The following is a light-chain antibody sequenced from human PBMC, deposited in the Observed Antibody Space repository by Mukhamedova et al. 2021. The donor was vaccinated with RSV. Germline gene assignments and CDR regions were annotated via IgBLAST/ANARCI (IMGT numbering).Light chain of an antibody. CDR2: YSS. CDR3: QQSSSLPLT. V-gene: IGKV6-21*01. J-gene: IGKJ4*01. Sequence: YQQKPDQAPKVLITYSSQSVSGVPARFSGSGSGTDFTLTINGLEAEGAATYYCQQSSSLPLTFGGGTKLEIK.